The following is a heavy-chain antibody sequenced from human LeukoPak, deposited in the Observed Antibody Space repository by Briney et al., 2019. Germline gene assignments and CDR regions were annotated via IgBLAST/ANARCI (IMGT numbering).Heavy chain of an antibody. J-gene: IGHJ4*02. CDR3: ARAPSWYFGASYFDY. CDR2: IYHSGST. Sequence: SETLSLTCTVSGGSISSYYWSWIRQPPGKGLEWIGYIYHSGSTYYNPSLKSRVTISVDRSKNQFSLKLSSVTAADTAVYYCARAPSWYFGASYFDYWGQGTLVTVSS. V-gene: IGHV4-59*12. CDR1: GGSISSYY. D-gene: IGHD3-3*01.